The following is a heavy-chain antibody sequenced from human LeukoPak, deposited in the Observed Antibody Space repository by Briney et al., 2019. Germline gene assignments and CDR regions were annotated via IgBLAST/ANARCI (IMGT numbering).Heavy chain of an antibody. V-gene: IGHV4-59*12. J-gene: IGHJ5*02. CDR3: ARAPSYYYGSGSYYPPNWFDP. CDR1: GGSISSYY. CDR2: IHYSGNT. Sequence: PSETLSLTCTVSGGSISSYYWSWIRQPPGKGLEWIGYIHYSGNTNYNPSLKSRVTISVDTSKNQFSLKLSSVTAADTAVYYCARAPSYYYGSGSYYPPNWFDPWGQGTLVTVSS. D-gene: IGHD3-10*01.